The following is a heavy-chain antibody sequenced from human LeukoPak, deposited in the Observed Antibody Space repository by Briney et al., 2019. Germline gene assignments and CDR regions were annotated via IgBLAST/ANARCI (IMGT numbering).Heavy chain of an antibody. CDR3: ARKSGTGWLFDY. CDR2: IYYSGTT. D-gene: IGHD6-19*01. J-gene: IGHJ4*02. CDR1: GGSISSYY. Sequence: ASETLSLTCTVPGGSISSYYWSWIRQPPGKGLEWIGYIYYSGTTNYNPSLKSRVTISVDTSKNQFSLNLSSVTAADTAVYYCARKSGTGWLFDYWGQGTLVTVSS. V-gene: IGHV4-59*01.